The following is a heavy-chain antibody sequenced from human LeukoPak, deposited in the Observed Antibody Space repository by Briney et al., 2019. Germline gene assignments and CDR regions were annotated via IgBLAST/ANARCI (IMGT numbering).Heavy chain of an antibody. D-gene: IGHD4-17*01. J-gene: IGHJ4*02. Sequence: GGSLRLSCAASGVTFSSYGMHWVRQAPGKGLEWVAVISYDGSNKYYADSVKGRFTISRDNSKNTFYLQMNSLRAEDTAVYYCAKRFRYGTLDYWGQGTLVTVSS. CDR3: AKRFRYGTLDY. CDR2: ISYDGSNK. V-gene: IGHV3-30*18. CDR1: GVTFSSYG.